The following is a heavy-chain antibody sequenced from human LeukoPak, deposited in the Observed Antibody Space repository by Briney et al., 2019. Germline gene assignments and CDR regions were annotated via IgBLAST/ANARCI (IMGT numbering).Heavy chain of an antibody. D-gene: IGHD3-10*01. Sequence: SVKVSCKASGGTFSNYAINWVRQAPGQGLEWMGGIIPIFGTAHYSQKFQGRVTITAVDSMTTAYMELSSLRSEDTAVYYCARGGYYGSGSYPFDYWGQGTLVTVSS. V-gene: IGHV1-69*13. J-gene: IGHJ4*02. CDR1: GGTFSNYA. CDR2: IIPIFGTA. CDR3: ARGGYYGSGSYPFDY.